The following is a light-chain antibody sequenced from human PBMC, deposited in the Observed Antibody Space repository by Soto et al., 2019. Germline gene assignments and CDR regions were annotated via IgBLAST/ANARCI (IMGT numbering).Light chain of an antibody. J-gene: IGKJ1*01. CDR2: ATS. CDR1: QSLSSN. V-gene: IGKV3-20*01. Sequence: EIVLTQSPSTKYESPGYISTLSCRASQSLSSNVAWYQQRPGQAPRLLIYATSSRATGIPDRFSGSGSGTDFSLTIRRLETDDFAVYYCQKYGNFWTFGQGIKVDIK. CDR3: QKYGNFWT.